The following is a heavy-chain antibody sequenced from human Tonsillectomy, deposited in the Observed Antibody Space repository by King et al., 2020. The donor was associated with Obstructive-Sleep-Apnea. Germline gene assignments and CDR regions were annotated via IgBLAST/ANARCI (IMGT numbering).Heavy chain of an antibody. CDR3: ARGRGFDF. Sequence: VQLVESGAEVKKPGASVKVSCKASGYTFTDWSIHWVRQAPGQGLEWMGHINPKTGDTDYVRRFQGRVTMTSDTSISTGYMELTRLRSDDTAMYFCARGRGFDFWGQGTLVTVSS. CDR1: GYTFTDWS. J-gene: IGHJ4*02. V-gene: IGHV1-2*06. CDR2: INPKTGDT.